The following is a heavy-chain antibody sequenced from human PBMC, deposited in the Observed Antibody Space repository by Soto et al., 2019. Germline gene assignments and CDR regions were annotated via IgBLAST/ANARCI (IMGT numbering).Heavy chain of an antibody. Sequence: QVQLVESGGGVVQPGRSLRLSCAASGFTSSSYAMHWVRQAPGKGLEWVAVISYDGSNKYYADSVKGRFTISRDNSKNTLYLQMNSLRAEDTAAYYCAKELALTNWFDPWGQGTLVTVSS. CDR3: AKELALTNWFDP. D-gene: IGHD3-16*01. CDR1: GFTSSSYA. CDR2: ISYDGSNK. J-gene: IGHJ5*02. V-gene: IGHV3-30-3*02.